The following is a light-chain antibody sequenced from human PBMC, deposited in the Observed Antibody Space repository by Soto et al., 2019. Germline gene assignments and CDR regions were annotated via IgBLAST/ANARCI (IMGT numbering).Light chain of an antibody. CDR1: NIGSKS. V-gene: IGLV3-21*04. CDR2: YDS. J-gene: IGLJ2*01. CDR3: RVGDISSDGVV. Sequence: SYELTQPPSVSVAPGKTARITCGGNNIGSKSVHWYQQKPGQAPVLVIYYDSDRPSGIPERFSGSNSGNTATLTISRVEAGDEADYYCRVGDISSDGVVFGGGTKLTAL.